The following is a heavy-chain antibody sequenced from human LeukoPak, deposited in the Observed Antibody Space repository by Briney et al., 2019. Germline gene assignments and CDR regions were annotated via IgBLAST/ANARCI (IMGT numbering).Heavy chain of an antibody. Sequence: GGSLRLSCAASGFTFSDYYMSWIRQAPGKGLEWVSYISSSGSTIYYADSVKGRFTISRDNAKNSLYLQMNSLRAEDTAVYYCARDSGATVVQNYFDYWGQGTLVTVSS. D-gene: IGHD4-23*01. CDR2: ISSSGSTI. J-gene: IGHJ4*02. CDR3: ARDSGATVVQNYFDY. V-gene: IGHV3-11*04. CDR1: GFTFSDYY.